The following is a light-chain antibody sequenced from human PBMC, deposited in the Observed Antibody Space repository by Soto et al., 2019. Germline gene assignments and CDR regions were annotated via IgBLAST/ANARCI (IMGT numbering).Light chain of an antibody. CDR1: QTISSF. CDR2: KAS. V-gene: IGKV1-5*03. J-gene: IGKJ2*01. CDR3: QQYKSYST. Sequence: DIQMTKSPSTLSASVGDRVTITCRASQTISSFLAWYQQKPGKAPKLLIYKASSLESGVPSRFSGSGSETEFTLTISSLQPDDFATYYCQQYKSYSTFGQGTKLEIK.